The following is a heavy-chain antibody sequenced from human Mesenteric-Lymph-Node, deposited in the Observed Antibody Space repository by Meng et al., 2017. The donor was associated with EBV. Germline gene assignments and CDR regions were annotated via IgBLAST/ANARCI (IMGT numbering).Heavy chain of an antibody. V-gene: IGHV4-34*01. CDR2: IHHSETA. D-gene: IGHD2-2*01. Sequence: QLTPSGAGPLKPSETLSLTCVRYGGSFSGYSWNWIRQAPGKGLEWIGKIHHSETADYNPSLEDRVIISADTSKNQFSLKLTSVTAADTAVYYCARQGYCRTTTCSTWFDPWGQGTLVTVSS. CDR1: GGSFSGYS. CDR3: ARQGYCRTTTCSTWFDP. J-gene: IGHJ5*02.